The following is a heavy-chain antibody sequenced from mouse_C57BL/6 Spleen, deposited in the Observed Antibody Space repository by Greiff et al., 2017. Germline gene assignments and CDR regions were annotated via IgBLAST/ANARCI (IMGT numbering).Heavy chain of an antibody. CDR3: ARRRYYAMDY. V-gene: IGHV5-17*01. CDR2: ISRSNSTI. J-gene: IGHJ4*01. CDR1: GYTFSDYG. Sequence: DVKLLESGGDLVKPGGSLKLSCAASGYTFSDYGMHWVRQAPEQGLEWVAYISRSNSTIYYADTVKGRFTISGDKAKSTLFLQMTSLRSEDTAMYYCARRRYYAMDYWGQGTSVTVSS.